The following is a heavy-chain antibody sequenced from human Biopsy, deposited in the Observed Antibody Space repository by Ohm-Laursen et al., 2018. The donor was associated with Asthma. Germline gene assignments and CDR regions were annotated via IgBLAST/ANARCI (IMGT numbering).Heavy chain of an antibody. V-gene: IGHV1-18*01. J-gene: IGHJ6*02. D-gene: IGHD3-10*01. Sequence: GSSAKVSCKTSGYTFNSAGTTWVRQAPGQGLEWMGWISVYNGNTRVAQKLQDRVTMITDTSTSTAYMELRSLRSDDTAVYFCARAVDYSHYYGIDVWGQGTTVTVS. CDR3: ARAVDYSHYYGIDV. CDR1: GYTFNSAG. CDR2: ISVYNGNT.